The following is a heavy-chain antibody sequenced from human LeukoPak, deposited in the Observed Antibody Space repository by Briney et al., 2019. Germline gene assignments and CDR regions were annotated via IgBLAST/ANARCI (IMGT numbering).Heavy chain of an antibody. CDR3: ARGGYCSGGSCSYYYYYGMDV. D-gene: IGHD2-15*01. V-gene: IGHV3-33*01. J-gene: IGHJ6*02. CDR1: GFTFSSYG. Sequence: GGSLRLSCAASGFTFSSYGMHWVRQAPGKGLGWVAVIWYDGSNKYYADSVKGRFTISRDNSKNTLYLQMNSLRAEDTAVYYCARGGYCSGGSCSYYYYYGMDVWGQGTTVTVSS. CDR2: IWYDGSNK.